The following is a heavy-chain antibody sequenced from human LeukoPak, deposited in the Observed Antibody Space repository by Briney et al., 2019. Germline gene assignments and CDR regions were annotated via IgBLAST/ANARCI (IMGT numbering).Heavy chain of an antibody. CDR2: ISYDGDNK. J-gene: IGHJ4*02. D-gene: IGHD3-10*01. CDR1: GFTFSSYA. CDR3: AKGYYGSGTGGDYFDY. Sequence: GGSLRLSCAASGFTFSSYAMHWVRQAPGKGLEWVAVISYDGDNKYYADSVKGRFTISRDNSKNTLYLQMNSLRAEDTAVYYCAKGYYGSGTGGDYFDYWGQGTLVTVSS. V-gene: IGHV3-30*04.